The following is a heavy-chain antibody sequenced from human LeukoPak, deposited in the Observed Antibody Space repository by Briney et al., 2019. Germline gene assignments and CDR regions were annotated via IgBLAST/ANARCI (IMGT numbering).Heavy chain of an antibody. D-gene: IGHD2-21*01. CDR1: GGSISTNVSY. Sequence: SETLSLTCTVSGGSISTNVSYWGWIRQPPGKGLEWIGTIYYSGTAYYNPSLESRVTISVDTSTNQFSLRLSSVTAADTAMYYCPRHYEAPHDDHIRGYAFNIWSQGTMVTVSS. V-gene: IGHV4-39*01. CDR3: PRHYEAPHDDHIRGYAFNI. J-gene: IGHJ3*02. CDR2: IYYSGTA.